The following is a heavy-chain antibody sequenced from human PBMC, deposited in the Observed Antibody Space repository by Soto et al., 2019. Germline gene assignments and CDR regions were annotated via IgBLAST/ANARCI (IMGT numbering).Heavy chain of an antibody. D-gene: IGHD6-6*01. V-gene: IGHV5-51*01. J-gene: IGHJ5*02. CDR3: ARHTASSSSGRWFNP. CDR1: GYSFTSYW. CDR2: IYPGDSDT. Sequence: GESLKISCKGSGYSFTSYWIGWVRQMPGKGLEWMGIIYPGDSDTRYSPSFQGQVTISADKSISTAYLQWSSLKASDTAMYYCARHTASSSSGRWFNPWGQGTLVTVSS.